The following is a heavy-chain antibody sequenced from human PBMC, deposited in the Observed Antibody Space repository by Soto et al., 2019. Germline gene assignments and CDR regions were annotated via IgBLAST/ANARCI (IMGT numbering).Heavy chain of an antibody. J-gene: IGHJ5*02. V-gene: IGHV6-1*01. CDR3: PRGLLVEVVPAARETSFDP. CDR2: TYYRSKWYN. D-gene: IGHD2-2*01. Sequence: SQTLSLTCAISGDSVSSNSAAWNWIRQSPSRGLEWLGRTYYRSKWYNDYAVSVKSRITINPDTSKNQFSLQRNPVTTEETAVHYGPRGLLVEVVPAARETSFDPCRQGTLVTAPQ. CDR1: GDSVSSNSAA.